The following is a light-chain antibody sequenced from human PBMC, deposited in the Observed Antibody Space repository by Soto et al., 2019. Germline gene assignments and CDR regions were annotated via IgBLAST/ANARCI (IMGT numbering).Light chain of an antibody. CDR1: ESVGGH. J-gene: IGKJ1*01. V-gene: IGKV1-5*03. CDR2: EAS. CDR3: QQYNNWPS. Sequence: IQMAQSPNTLSASGGDSMSLICRASESVGGHLAWYQQKPGNAPKLLIYEASALESGVPSRFSGSGYGTECTLTINGLLSEYFVTYYCQQYNNWPSFGQGTKVDIK.